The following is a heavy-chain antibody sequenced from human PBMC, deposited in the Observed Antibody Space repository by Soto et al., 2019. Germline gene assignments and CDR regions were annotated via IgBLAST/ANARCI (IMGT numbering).Heavy chain of an antibody. CDR3: AKNPQYYYDSSGYYPGAFDI. D-gene: IGHD3-22*01. J-gene: IGHJ3*02. Sequence: GGFLRLSCAASGFTFSSYAMSWVRQAPGKGLEWVSAISGSGGSTYYADSVKGRFTISRDNSKNTLYLQMNSLRAEDTAVYYCAKNPQYYYDSSGYYPGAFDIWGQGTMVTVSS. V-gene: IGHV3-23*01. CDR2: ISGSGGST. CDR1: GFTFSSYA.